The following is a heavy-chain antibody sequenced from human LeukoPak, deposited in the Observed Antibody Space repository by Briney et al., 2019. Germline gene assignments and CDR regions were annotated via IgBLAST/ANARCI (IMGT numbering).Heavy chain of an antibody. V-gene: IGHV1-69*04. CDR2: IIPVLNIT. D-gene: IGHD5-18*01. CDR3: ARDQGLTAPPPYGLDV. CDR1: GGTFSTSA. J-gene: IGHJ6*02. Sequence: GASVKVSCKTSGGTFSTSAITWVRQAPGQGLEWMGRIIPVLNITTYAQRFQGRVTITADTSTSTVYMELSSLRSEETAVYHCARDQGLTAPPPYGLDVWGQGTTVIVSS.